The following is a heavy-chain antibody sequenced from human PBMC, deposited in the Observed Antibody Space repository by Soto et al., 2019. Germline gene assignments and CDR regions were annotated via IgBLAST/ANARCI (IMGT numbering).Heavy chain of an antibody. CDR1: GFTFSSYA. D-gene: IGHD5-12*01. J-gene: IGHJ6*02. CDR3: ARGRPGYSGYDYYYYYGMDV. V-gene: IGHV3-30-3*01. CDR2: ISYDGSNK. Sequence: GGSLRLSCAASGFTFSSYAMHWVRQAPGKGLEWVAVISYDGSNKYYADSVKGRFTISRDNSKNTLYLQMNSLRAEDTAVYYCARGRPGYSGYDYYYYYGMDVWGQGTTVTVSS.